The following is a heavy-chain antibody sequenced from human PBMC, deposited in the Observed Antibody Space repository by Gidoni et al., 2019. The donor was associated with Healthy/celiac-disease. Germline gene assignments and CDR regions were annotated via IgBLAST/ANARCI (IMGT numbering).Heavy chain of an antibody. CDR2: INHSGST. CDR3: ARGHVLLWFGTYYFDY. D-gene: IGHD3-10*01. Sequence: QVQLQQWGAGLLKPSETLSLTCAVYGGSFSGYYWSWIRQPPGKGLEWIGEINHSGSTNYNPSLKSRVTISVDTSKNQFSLKLSSVTAADTAVYYCARGHVLLWFGTYYFDYWGQGTLVTVSS. CDR1: GGSFSGYY. V-gene: IGHV4-34*01. J-gene: IGHJ4*02.